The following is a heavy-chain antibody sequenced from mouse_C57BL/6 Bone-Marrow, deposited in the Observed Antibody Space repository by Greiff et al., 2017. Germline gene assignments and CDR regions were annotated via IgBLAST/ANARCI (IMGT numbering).Heavy chain of an antibody. CDR1: GYAFSSYW. Sequence: QVQLQQSGAELVKPGASVKISCKASGYAFSSYWMNWVKQRPGKSLEWIGQIYPGDGDTNDNGKFKGKATRTADKSSSTAYMQLRSLTSDDAAVYFCARGAYWGQGTLVTVSA. V-gene: IGHV1-80*01. CDR2: IYPGDGDT. CDR3: ARGAY. J-gene: IGHJ3*01.